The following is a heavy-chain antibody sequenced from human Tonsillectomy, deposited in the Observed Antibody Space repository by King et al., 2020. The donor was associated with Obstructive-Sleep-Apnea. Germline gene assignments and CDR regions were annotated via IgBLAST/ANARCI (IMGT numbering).Heavy chain of an antibody. Sequence: QLQESGPGLVKPSETLSLTCTVSGGSISSSSYYWGWIRQPPGKGLEWIGSIYYSGSTYYNPSLKSRVPISVDTSKNQFSLKLSSVTAADTAVYYCAREPYYDFWSGPTVIDYWGQGTLVTVSS. V-gene: IGHV4-39*07. D-gene: IGHD3-3*01. CDR2: IYYSGST. CDR3: AREPYYDFWSGPTVIDY. J-gene: IGHJ4*02. CDR1: GGSISSSSYY.